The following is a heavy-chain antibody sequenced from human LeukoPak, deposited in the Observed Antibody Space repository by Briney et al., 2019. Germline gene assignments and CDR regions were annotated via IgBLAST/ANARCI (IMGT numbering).Heavy chain of an antibody. Sequence: ASVKVSCKVSGYTLTELSMHWVRQAPGKGLEWMGGFDPEDGETIYAQKFQGRVTMTEDTSTDTAYMELSSLRSEDTAVYYYARSDDRLYYMDVWGKGTTVTVSS. J-gene: IGHJ6*03. CDR2: FDPEDGET. D-gene: IGHD3-22*01. CDR1: GYTLTELS. V-gene: IGHV1-24*01. CDR3: ARSDDRLYYMDV.